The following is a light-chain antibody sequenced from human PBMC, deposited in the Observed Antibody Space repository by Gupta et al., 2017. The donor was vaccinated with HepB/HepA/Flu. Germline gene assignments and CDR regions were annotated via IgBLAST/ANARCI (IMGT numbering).Light chain of an antibody. Sequence: QSVVTQPPSASGTTGQRVTISCSGSNSNVGSHRINWYQQLPGTAPKLLIYLTNQRPSGVPDRFSGSKSGTSASLAISGLQSEDEADYFCGTWDSRLNAFVFGTGTTVTVL. CDR1: NSNVGSHR. V-gene: IGLV1-44*01. CDR3: GTWDSRLNAFV. CDR2: LTN. J-gene: IGLJ1*01.